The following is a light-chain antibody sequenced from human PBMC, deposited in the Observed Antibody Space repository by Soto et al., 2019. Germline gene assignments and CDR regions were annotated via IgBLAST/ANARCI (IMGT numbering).Light chain of an antibody. CDR3: QQRKYWPPLT. Sequence: EVVVTQSPVTLALSPGERATLSCRTSQSVDIYVAWYQQKPGQAPRLLIYDASNRAAGIPARFSGSVSRTDFTLTISSQELEECAVYYCQQRKYWPPLTFGGGTKVEIK. J-gene: IGKJ4*01. V-gene: IGKV3-11*01. CDR2: DAS. CDR1: QSVDIY.